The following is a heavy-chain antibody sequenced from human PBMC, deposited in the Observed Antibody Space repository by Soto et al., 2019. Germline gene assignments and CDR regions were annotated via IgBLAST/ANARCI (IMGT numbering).Heavy chain of an antibody. CDR3: ACSDFWSGYIRDY. Sequence: PSETLSLTCTVSGGSISSGDYYWSWIRQPPGKDLEWIGYIYYSGSTNYNPSLKSRVTISVDTSKNQFSLKLSSVTAADTAVYYCACSDFWSGYIRDYWGQGTLVTVSS. D-gene: IGHD3-3*01. V-gene: IGHV4-30-4*01. J-gene: IGHJ4*02. CDR2: IYYSGST. CDR1: GGSISSGDYY.